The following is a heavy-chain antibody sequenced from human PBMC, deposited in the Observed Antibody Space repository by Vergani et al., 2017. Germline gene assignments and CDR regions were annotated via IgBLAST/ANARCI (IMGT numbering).Heavy chain of an antibody. CDR2: ISYDGSNK. J-gene: IGHJ4*02. V-gene: IGHV3-30*18. Sequence: QVQLVESGGGVVQPGRSLRLSCAASGFTFSSYGMHWVRQAPGKGLEWVAVISYDGSNKYYADSVKGRFTISRDNSKNTLYLQMNSLRAEDTAVYYCAKGGRLLWFGELVSGFDYWGQGTLVTVSS. CDR1: GFTFSSYG. CDR3: AKGGRLLWFGELVSGFDY. D-gene: IGHD3-10*01.